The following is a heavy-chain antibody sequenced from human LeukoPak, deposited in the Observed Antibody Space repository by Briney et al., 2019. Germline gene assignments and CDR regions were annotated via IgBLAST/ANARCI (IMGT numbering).Heavy chain of an antibody. CDR2: VNHSRGT. J-gene: IGHJ4*02. Sequence: SETLSLTRAVHGGSFSGFYWTWMRQPPGKGPEWIGEVNHSRGTNYNPSLKSRVTISEDTSKNQFSLNLTSVTAADTAVYYCARGLGEGYPDSWGQGTLVTVSS. CDR1: GGSFSGFY. V-gene: IGHV4-34*01. CDR3: ARGLGEGYPDS. D-gene: IGHD5-24*01.